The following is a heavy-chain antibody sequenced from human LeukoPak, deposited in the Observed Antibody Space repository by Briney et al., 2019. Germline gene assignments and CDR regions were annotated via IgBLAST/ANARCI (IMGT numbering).Heavy chain of an antibody. J-gene: IGHJ6*03. V-gene: IGHV3-15*01. CDR2: IKSKTDGATT. Sequence: GGSLRLSCAASGFTFSSAWMSWVRQVPGKGLEWVGRIKSKTDGATTDYTAPVKGRFTISRDDSKNTLYLQMNSLKTEDTAVYYCTADLGTTSLQDYYYYMDVWGDGTTVTVSS. CDR3: TADLGTTSLQDYYYYMDV. D-gene: IGHD1-7*01. CDR1: GFTFSSAW.